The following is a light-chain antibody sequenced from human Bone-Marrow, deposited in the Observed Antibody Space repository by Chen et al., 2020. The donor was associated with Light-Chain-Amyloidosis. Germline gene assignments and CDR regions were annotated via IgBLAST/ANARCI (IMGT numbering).Light chain of an antibody. CDR3: QVWDRSSDRPV. Sequence: SFVLPQPSSVSVAPGQPPTIPCGGNNIGSTSVHWYQQTPGQAPLLVVYDDSDRPSGIPERLSGSNSGNTATLTISRVEAGDEADYYCQVWDRSSDRPVFGGGTKLTVL. J-gene: IGLJ3*02. V-gene: IGLV3-21*02. CDR1: NIGSTS. CDR2: DDS.